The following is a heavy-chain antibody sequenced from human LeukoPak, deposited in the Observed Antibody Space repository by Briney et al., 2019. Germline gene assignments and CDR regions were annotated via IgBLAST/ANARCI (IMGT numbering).Heavy chain of an antibody. CDR2: IWYDGSNK. V-gene: IGHV3-33*01. CDR3: ARQPGYYYGMDV. J-gene: IGHJ6*02. D-gene: IGHD2-8*02. Sequence: GGSLRLSCEASGFTFSSYGMHWVRQAPGKGLEWVAVIWYDGSNKYYADSVKGRFTISRDNSKNTLYLQMNSLRAEDTAVYYCARQPGYYYGMDVWGQGTTVTVSS. CDR1: GFTFSSYG.